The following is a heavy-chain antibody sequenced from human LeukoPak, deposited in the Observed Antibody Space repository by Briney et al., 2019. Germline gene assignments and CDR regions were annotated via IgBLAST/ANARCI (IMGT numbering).Heavy chain of an antibody. D-gene: IGHD2-21*02. Sequence: SKTLSLTCTVSGDSISSYYWSWIPQPAGKGLEWIGRIYTSGSTNYNPSLKSRVTMSVDTSKNQFSLKLSSVTAADTAVYYCARGLRRGVTDFDYWGRGTLVTVSS. CDR2: IYTSGST. CDR3: ARGLRRGVTDFDY. CDR1: GDSISSYY. V-gene: IGHV4-4*07. J-gene: IGHJ4*02.